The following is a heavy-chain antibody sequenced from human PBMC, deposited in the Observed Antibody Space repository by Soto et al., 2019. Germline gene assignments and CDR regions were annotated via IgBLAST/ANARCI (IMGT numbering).Heavy chain of an antibody. Sequence: GGSLRLSCAASGFTFSGSAMHWVRQASGKGLEWVGRIRSKANSYATAYAASVKGRFTISRDDSKNTAYLQMNSLKTEDTAVYYCTSYDYGDYAKVYYFDYWGQGTLVTVSS. CDR3: TSYDYGDYAKVYYFDY. V-gene: IGHV3-73*01. J-gene: IGHJ4*02. CDR2: IRSKANSYAT. D-gene: IGHD4-17*01. CDR1: GFTFSGSA.